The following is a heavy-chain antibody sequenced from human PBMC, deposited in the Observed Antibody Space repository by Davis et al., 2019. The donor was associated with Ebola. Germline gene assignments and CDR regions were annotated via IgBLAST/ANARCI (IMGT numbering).Heavy chain of an antibody. D-gene: IGHD2-15*01. CDR2: INRAGVT. CDR1: GGSFSGYY. V-gene: IGHV4-34*01. CDR3: ALGYFGQDPLDC. J-gene: IGHJ4*02. Sequence: PSETLSLTCTVYGGSFSGYYWTWVRQSPGKGLEWIGEINRAGVTHYNPSLHSRVSISVDTSKRHISLKVNSVTAADTAMYYCALGYFGQDPLDCWGQGTMVTVSS.